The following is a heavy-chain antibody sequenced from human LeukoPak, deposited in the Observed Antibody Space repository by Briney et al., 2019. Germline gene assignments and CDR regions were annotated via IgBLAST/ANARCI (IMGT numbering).Heavy chain of an antibody. CDR3: ARDQSYYDFWSGYSGWYFDL. Sequence: SETLSLTCTVSGGSISSGSYYWSWIRQPAGKGLEWIGRIYTSGSTNYTPSLKSRVTISVDTSKNQFSLKLSSVTAADTAVYYCARDQSYYDFWSGYSGWYFDLWGRGALVTVSS. CDR1: GGSISSGSYY. J-gene: IGHJ2*01. V-gene: IGHV4-61*02. CDR2: IYTSGST. D-gene: IGHD3-3*01.